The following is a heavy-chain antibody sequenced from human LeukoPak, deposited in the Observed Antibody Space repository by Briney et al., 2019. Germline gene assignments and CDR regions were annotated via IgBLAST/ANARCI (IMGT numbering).Heavy chain of an antibody. CDR1: GLPFSRYG. V-gene: IGHV3-33*01. CDR2: IRSDGRNK. D-gene: IGHD3-9*01. J-gene: IGHJ6*02. Sequence: GGSLRLSCAVSGLPFSRYGMHWVRQVPGKGLEWVAVIRSDGRNKYYGDSVKGRFIISRDNSKNTLYLQMNSLRAEDTAVYYCAREGRITIFSRMDVWGQGTTVTVSS. CDR3: AREGRITIFSRMDV.